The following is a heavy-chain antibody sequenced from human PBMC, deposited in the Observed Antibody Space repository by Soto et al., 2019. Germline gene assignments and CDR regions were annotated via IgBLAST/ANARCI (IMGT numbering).Heavy chain of an antibody. CDR1: GFTFSSYG. D-gene: IGHD6-6*01. CDR3: ARDYSSSSLGY. CDR2: IWYDGSNK. J-gene: IGHJ4*02. Sequence: GGSLRLSCAASGFTFSSYGMHWVRQAPGKGLEWVAVIWYDGSNKYYADSVKGRFTISRDNSKNTLYLQMNSLRAEDTAVYYCARDYSSSSLGYWGQGTLVTVSS. V-gene: IGHV3-33*01.